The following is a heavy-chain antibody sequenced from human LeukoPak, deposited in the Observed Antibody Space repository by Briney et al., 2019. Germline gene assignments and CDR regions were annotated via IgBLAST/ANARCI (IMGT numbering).Heavy chain of an antibody. V-gene: IGHV3-48*01. J-gene: IGHJ4*02. CDR2: ISSSSSTI. CDR3: ARVRRGIAATGGSYYFDY. Sequence: PGGSLRLSCAASGFTFSSYSMNWVRQAPGKGLEWVSYISSSSSTIYYADSVKGRFTISRDNAKNSLYLQMNSLRAEDTAVYYCARVRRGIAATGGSYYFDYWGQGTLVTVSS. D-gene: IGHD6-13*01. CDR1: GFTFSSYS.